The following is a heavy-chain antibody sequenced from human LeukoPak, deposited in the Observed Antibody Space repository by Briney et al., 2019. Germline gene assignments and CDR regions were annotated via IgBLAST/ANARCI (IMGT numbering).Heavy chain of an antibody. CDR2: IWYDGSNK. D-gene: IGHD6-19*01. V-gene: IGHV3-33*08. J-gene: IGHJ4*02. CDR3: ARSRASSGLLGY. Sequence: GGSLRLSCAASGFTFSSYGMHWVRQAPGKGLEWVAVIWYDGSNKYYAASVKGRFTISRDNSKNTLYLQMDSLRAEDTAVYYCARSRASSGLLGYWGQGTLVTVSS. CDR1: GFTFSSYG.